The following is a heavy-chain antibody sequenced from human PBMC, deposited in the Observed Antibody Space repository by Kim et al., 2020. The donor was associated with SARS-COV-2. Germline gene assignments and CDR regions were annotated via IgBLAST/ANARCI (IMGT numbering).Heavy chain of an antibody. J-gene: IGHJ6*02. Sequence: GGSLRLSCAASGFTVSSNYMSCVRQAPGKGLEWVSVIYSGGSTYYAESVKGRFTISRDNSKNTLYLQMNSLRAEDTAVYYCARDKAQALYSGYEANYYYYGMDVWGQGTTVTVSS. D-gene: IGHD5-12*01. CDR3: ARDKAQALYSGYEANYYYYGMDV. V-gene: IGHV3-53*01. CDR2: IYSGGST. CDR1: GFTVSSNY.